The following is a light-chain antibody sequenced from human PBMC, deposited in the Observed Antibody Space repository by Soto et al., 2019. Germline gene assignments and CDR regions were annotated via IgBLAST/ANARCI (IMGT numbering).Light chain of an antibody. CDR1: QSISSW. Sequence: DMQMTQSPSTLSASVGDRVTITCRASQSISSWLAWYQQKPGKAPKLLIYKASNLESGVPSRFSGSGSWTAFTLTISSLQPDDFAPYYCQQYNSYFRTFGKGTKLEIK. CDR3: QQYNSYFRT. J-gene: IGKJ2*02. V-gene: IGKV1-5*03. CDR2: KAS.